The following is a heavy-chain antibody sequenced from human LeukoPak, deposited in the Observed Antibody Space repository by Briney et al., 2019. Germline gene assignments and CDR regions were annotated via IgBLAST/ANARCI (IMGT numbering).Heavy chain of an antibody. J-gene: IGHJ4*02. V-gene: IGHV1-2*06. CDR2: INPNSGDT. CDR1: GSTFSSYA. CDR3: ARDGKFDY. Sequence: ASVEVSCKASGSTFSSYAISWVRQAPGQGLEWMGRINPNSGDTNYAQKFQGRVTMTRDTSISTAYMELSRLRSDDTAVYYCARDGKFDYWGQGTLVTVSS. D-gene: IGHD1-26*01.